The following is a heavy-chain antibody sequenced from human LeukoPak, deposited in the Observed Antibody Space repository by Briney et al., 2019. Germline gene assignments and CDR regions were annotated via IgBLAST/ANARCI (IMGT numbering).Heavy chain of an antibody. CDR1: GGSISSGNYY. J-gene: IGHJ4*02. CDR2: IYTSGST. D-gene: IGHD3-9*01. Sequence: SETLSPTCTLSGGSISSGNYYWSWIRQPAGKGLEWNGRIYTSGSTNYNPSLKSRVPISVDTSKNQFSLKLSSVTAADTAVYYCAREVYYDILTGYYNVFDYWGQGTLVTVSS. V-gene: IGHV4-61*02. CDR3: AREVYYDILTGYYNVFDY.